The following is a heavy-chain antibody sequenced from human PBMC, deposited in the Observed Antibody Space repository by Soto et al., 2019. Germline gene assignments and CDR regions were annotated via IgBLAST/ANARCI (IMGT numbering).Heavy chain of an antibody. V-gene: IGHV3-23*01. CDR2: ISGSDDRT. CDR1: GFTFSNYA. J-gene: IGHJ4*02. Sequence: EVQLLESGGGLEQPGGSLRLSCVASGFTFSNYAMNWIRQAPGKGLEWVSSISGSDDRTFFADSVKGRFTISRDNSKDTVFLQMNNLRGEDTALYYCKKGGRGIDIFFDSWGQGTLVSVSS. D-gene: IGHD3-9*01. CDR3: KKGGRGIDIFFDS.